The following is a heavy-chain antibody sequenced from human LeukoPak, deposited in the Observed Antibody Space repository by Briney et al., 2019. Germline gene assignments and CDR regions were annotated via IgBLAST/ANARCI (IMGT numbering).Heavy chain of an antibody. J-gene: IGHJ6*03. Sequence: SETLSLTCTVSGGSISSYYWSWIRQPPGKGLEWIGYFSYTGSTNYNSSLKSPVIISVDTSKNQFSLKLSSVTAADTAVYYCARVRGYSDYYYYMDVWGKGTTVTISS. CDR1: GGSISSYY. D-gene: IGHD5-12*01. V-gene: IGHV4-59*01. CDR2: FSYTGST. CDR3: ARVRGYSDYYYYMDV.